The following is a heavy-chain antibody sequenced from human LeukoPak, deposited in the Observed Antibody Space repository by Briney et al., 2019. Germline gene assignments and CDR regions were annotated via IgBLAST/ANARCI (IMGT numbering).Heavy chain of an antibody. Sequence: GGSLRLSCAASGFTFSSYGMHWVRQAPGKGLEWVAFIRYDGSNKYYADSVKGRFTISRDNSKNTLYLQMNSLRAEDTAVYYCANSPMVVPAAIGPDYWGQGTLVTVSS. D-gene: IGHD2-2*02. V-gene: IGHV3-30*02. CDR3: ANSPMVVPAAIGPDY. CDR1: GFTFSSYG. J-gene: IGHJ4*02. CDR2: IRYDGSNK.